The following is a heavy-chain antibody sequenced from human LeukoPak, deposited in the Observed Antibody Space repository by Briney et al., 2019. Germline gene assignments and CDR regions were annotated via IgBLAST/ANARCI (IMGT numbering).Heavy chain of an antibody. CDR1: GFTFSGYS. CDR3: AKKRPGLYVFDV. CDR2: IRSSGSPI. J-gene: IGHJ3*01. V-gene: IGHV3-48*01. Sequence: PGGSLRLSCAASGFTFSGYSMNWVRQAPGKGLEWVSYIRSSGSPIYYADSVKGRFTISRDNSKNTLFLQMNSLRAEDTAVYYCAKKRPGLYVFDVWGQGTRVTVSS.